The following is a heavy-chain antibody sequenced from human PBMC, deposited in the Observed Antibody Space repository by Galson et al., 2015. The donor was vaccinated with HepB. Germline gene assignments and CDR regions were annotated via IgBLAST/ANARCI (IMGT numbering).Heavy chain of an antibody. D-gene: IGHD4-17*01. Sequence: SLRLSCAASGFTFSNAWMSWVRQAPGKGLEWVGRIKSKTDGGTTDYAAPVKGRFTISRDDSKNTLYLQMNSPKTEDTAVYYCTTVMGDTTTRDYWGQGTLVTVSS. CDR1: GFTFSNAW. CDR3: TTVMGDTTTRDY. V-gene: IGHV3-15*01. J-gene: IGHJ4*02. CDR2: IKSKTDGGTT.